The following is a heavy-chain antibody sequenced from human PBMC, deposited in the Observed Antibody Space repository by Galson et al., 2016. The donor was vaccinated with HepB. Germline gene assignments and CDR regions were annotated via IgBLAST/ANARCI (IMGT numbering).Heavy chain of an antibody. J-gene: IGHJ3*01. CDR2: IYHSGRT. V-gene: IGHV4-59*11. Sequence: SETLSLTCTVSGGSIKSHYWSWIRQPPGKGLEWIGYIYHSGRTNSNPSLKSRVTISIDTSKNQFSLKLNSVIAADTAAYYCARDSYFDSSGYFYDVFDSWGQGTMVTVSS. CDR3: ARDSYFDSSGYFYDVFDS. D-gene: IGHD3-22*01. CDR1: GGSIKSHY.